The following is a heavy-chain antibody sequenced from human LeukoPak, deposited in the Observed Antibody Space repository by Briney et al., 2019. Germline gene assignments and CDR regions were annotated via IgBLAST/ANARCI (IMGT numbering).Heavy chain of an antibody. CDR3: ARPLPRRYSSSWMDAFDI. CDR2: IIPIFGTA. CDR1: GGTFISYA. J-gene: IGHJ3*02. Sequence: ASVKVSCKASGGTFISYAISWVRQAPGQGLEWMGRIIPIFGTANYAQKFQGRVTITTDESTSTAYMELSSLRSEDTAVYYCARPLPRRYSSSWMDAFDIWGQGTMVTVSS. D-gene: IGHD6-13*01. V-gene: IGHV1-69*05.